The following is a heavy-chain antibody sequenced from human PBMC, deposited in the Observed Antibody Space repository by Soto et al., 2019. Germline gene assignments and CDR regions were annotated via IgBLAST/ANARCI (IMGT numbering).Heavy chain of an antibody. CDR1: GASISVHSYY. V-gene: IGHV4-39*01. D-gene: IGHD6-6*01. J-gene: IGHJ6*02. CDR2: SYYSGTT. CDR3: ARSMYSTSAQLYYGMDV. Sequence: SETLSLTCTVSGASISVHSYYWTWIRQPPGKGLEWIGSSYYSGTTYFNPSLKSRATISVDTSKNQFSLRLTSVTAADTAVYYCARSMYSTSAQLYYGMDVWGQGTTVTVSS.